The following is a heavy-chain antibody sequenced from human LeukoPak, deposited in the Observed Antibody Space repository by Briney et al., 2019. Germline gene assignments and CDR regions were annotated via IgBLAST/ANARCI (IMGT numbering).Heavy chain of an antibody. Sequence: PGRSLRLSCAASGFTFSSYDMHWVRQATGKGLEWVSAIGTAGDTYYPGSVKGRFTISRENAKNSLYLQMNSLRAGDTAVYYCARGRGNWNDPSYAFDIWGQGTMVTVSS. CDR1: GFTFSSYD. CDR2: IGTAGDT. CDR3: ARGRGNWNDPSYAFDI. J-gene: IGHJ3*02. D-gene: IGHD1-1*01. V-gene: IGHV3-13*01.